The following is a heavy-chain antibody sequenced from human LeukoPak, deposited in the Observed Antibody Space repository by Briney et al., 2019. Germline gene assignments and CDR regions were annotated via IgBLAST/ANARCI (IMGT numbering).Heavy chain of an antibody. D-gene: IGHD2-2*01. CDR1: GGSFSGYY. CDR3: ARGPDIVVVPAAIGPSYFDY. Sequence: SEALSLTCAVYGGSFSGYYWSWIPQPPRKGLGWIWAINHSGSTNYNPSLKSRVTISVDTSKNQFSLKLSSVTAADTAVYYCARGPDIVVVPAAIGPSYFDYWGQGTLVTVSS. J-gene: IGHJ4*02. V-gene: IGHV4-34*01. CDR2: INHSGST.